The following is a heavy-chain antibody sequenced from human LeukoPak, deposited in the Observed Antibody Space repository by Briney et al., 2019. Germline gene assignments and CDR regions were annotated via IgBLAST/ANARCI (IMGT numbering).Heavy chain of an antibody. J-gene: IGHJ4*02. CDR2: INPKSGDR. CDR1: GFTFTDYY. CDR3: ARGRRHDY. Sequence: ASVKVSCQASGFTFTDYYIHWVRQAPGQGPEWMGGINPKSGDRNYAQKFQGRVTQTRNTSINTVYMELSRRRSDDTAVYYCARGRRHDYWGQGTLVTVSS. V-gene: IGHV1-2*02.